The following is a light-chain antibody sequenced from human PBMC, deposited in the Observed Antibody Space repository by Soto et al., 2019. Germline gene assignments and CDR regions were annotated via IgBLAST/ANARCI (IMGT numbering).Light chain of an antibody. Sequence: QMTQSPATLSASVGDRFTITWRASQSISSWLDWYQQKPGKAPKLLTYDASSLESGVPSRLRGSGYGTELTITISSLKHDDFETYSCQQYYNLTITFGQGTRLEIK. V-gene: IGKV1-5*01. CDR1: QSISSW. J-gene: IGKJ5*01. CDR3: QQYYNLTIT. CDR2: DAS.